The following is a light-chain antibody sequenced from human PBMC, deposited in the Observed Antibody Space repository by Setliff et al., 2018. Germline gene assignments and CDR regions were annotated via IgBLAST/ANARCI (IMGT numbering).Light chain of an antibody. CDR2: DVS. J-gene: IGLJ1*01. CDR1: GSDIGAYDY. Sequence: QSALTQPDSVSGPPGQSITIYCIGSGSDIGAYDYVAWYQQHPGKAPKLMIYDVSHRPSGVSHRFSASKSGNTASLTISGLQVEDEADYYCSSYSTRTSLDVFGTGTKVTVL. CDR3: SSYSTRTSLDV. V-gene: IGLV2-14*03.